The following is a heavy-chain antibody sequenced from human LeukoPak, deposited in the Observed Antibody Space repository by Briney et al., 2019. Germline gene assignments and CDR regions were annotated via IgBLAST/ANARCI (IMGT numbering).Heavy chain of an antibody. CDR3: ARLQSSILRFLDYFDY. D-gene: IGHD3-3*01. V-gene: IGHV5-51*01. CDR1: GYSFTTYW. Sequence: GESLKISCKESGYSFTTYWIGWVRQMPGKGLEWMGIIYPGDSDTRYSPSFQGQVTISADKSISTAYLQWSSLKASDTAMYYCARLQSSILRFLDYFDYWGQGTLVTVSS. CDR2: IYPGDSDT. J-gene: IGHJ4*02.